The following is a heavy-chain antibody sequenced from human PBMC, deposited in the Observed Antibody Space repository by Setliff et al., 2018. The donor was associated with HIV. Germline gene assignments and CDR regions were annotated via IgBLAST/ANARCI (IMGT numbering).Heavy chain of an antibody. Sequence: SETLSLTCAVSGYSISSGYYWGWIRQPPGKGLEWIGYIYYSGRTNYSPSLKGRVTLFVDTSKNQFSLTLRSVTAADTAVYFCARGDYDSGGYYFDKWGQGAQVTVSS. D-gene: IGHD3-22*01. J-gene: IGHJ4*02. CDR3: ARGDYDSGGYYFDK. V-gene: IGHV4-61*01. CDR1: GYSISSGYY. CDR2: IYYSGRT.